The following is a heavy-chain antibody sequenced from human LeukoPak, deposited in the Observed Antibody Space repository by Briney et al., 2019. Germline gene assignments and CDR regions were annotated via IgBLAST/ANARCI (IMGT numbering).Heavy chain of an antibody. Sequence: QPGRSLRLSCAASGFTFSSYGMHWVRQAPGKGLEWVAVISYDGSNKYYADSVKGRFTISRDNSKNTLYLQMNSLRAEDTAVYYCARGQTYYDFWSGPSTDAFDVWGQGTMVTVSS. CDR3: ARGQTYYDFWSGPSTDAFDV. V-gene: IGHV3-30*03. CDR2: ISYDGSNK. CDR1: GFTFSSYG. D-gene: IGHD3-3*01. J-gene: IGHJ3*01.